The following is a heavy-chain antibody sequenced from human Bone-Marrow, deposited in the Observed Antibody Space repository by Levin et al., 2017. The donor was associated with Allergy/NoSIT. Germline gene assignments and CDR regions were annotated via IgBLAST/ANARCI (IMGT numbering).Heavy chain of an antibody. J-gene: IGHJ6*03. D-gene: IGHD2-2*01. Sequence: LGESLKISCKGSGYSFTSHWIGWVRQVPGEGLEWMGIIYPDDSETRYSPSFQGQVTISADKSISTAYLQWSSLKASDTAIYYCARIYCTSTNCYGNYYDYHMDVWGKGTSVTVSS. CDR2: IYPDDSET. CDR3: ARIYCTSTNCYGNYYDYHMDV. CDR1: GYSFTSHW. V-gene: IGHV5-51*01.